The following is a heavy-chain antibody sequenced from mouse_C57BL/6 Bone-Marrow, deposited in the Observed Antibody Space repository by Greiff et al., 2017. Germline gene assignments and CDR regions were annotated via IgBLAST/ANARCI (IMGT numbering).Heavy chain of an antibody. V-gene: IGHV1-53*01. CDR2: SNPSNGGT. CDR3: ASYYGLGY. J-gene: IGHJ3*01. CDR1: GYTFTSYW. D-gene: IGHD1-1*01. Sequence: QVQLQQPGTELVQPGASVKLSCKASGYTFTSYWMHWVKQRPGQGLEWIGNSNPSNGGTNYNEMFKSKATLTVDKSSSTAYMQLSSLTSEDSAVYYWASYYGLGYWGQGTLVTVSA.